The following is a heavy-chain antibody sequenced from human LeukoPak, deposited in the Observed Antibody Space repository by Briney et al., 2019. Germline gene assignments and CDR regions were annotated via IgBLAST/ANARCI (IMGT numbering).Heavy chain of an antibody. J-gene: IGHJ4*02. D-gene: IGHD3/OR15-3a*01. CDR3: ARPTNYYGDWLSSPFDY. CDR2: ISSSGSTI. Sequence: GGSLRLSCAASGFTFSDYYMSWIRQAPGKGLEWVSYISSSGSTIYYADSVKGRFTISRDNAKNSLYLQMNSLRAEDTAVYYRARPTNYYGDWLSSPFDYWGQGTLVTVSS. CDR1: GFTFSDYY. V-gene: IGHV3-11*01.